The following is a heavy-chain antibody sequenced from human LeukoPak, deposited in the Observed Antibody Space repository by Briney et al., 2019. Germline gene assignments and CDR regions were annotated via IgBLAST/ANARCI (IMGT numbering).Heavy chain of an antibody. D-gene: IGHD6-19*01. CDR2: ISSSSSYI. CDR3: ARDQQWLVY. Sequence: GGSLRLSCAASGFTFSSYSMNWVRQAPGKGLEGVSSISSSSSYIYYADSVKGRFTISRDNAKNSLYPQMNSLRAEDTAVYYCARDQQWLVYWGQGTLVTVSS. V-gene: IGHV3-21*01. J-gene: IGHJ4*02. CDR1: GFTFSSYS.